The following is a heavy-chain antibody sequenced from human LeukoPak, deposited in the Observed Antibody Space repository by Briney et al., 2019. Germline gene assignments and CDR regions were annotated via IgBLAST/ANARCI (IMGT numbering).Heavy chain of an antibody. CDR2: ISAYNGNT. V-gene: IGHV1-18*01. CDR1: GYTFTSYG. J-gene: IGHJ6*03. D-gene: IGHD6-6*01. Sequence: GASVKVSCKASGYTFTSYGISWVRQAPGQGLEWMGWISAYNGNTNYAQKLQGRVTMTTDTSTSTAYMELRSLRSEDTAVYYCARGKRYSSSFPFYYYYYMDVWGKGTTVTVSS. CDR3: ARGKRYSSSFPFYYYYYMDV.